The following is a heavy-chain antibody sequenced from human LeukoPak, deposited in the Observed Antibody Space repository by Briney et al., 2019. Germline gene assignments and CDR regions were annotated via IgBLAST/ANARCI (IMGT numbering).Heavy chain of an antibody. CDR2: ISNPSSTK. CDR1: GFIFSDYY. J-gene: IGHJ6*03. D-gene: IGHD3-10*01. V-gene: IGHV3-11*01. CDR3: ARDYYYGSGSYEYYYYMDV. Sequence: GGSLRLSCDASGFIFSDYYMSWARQAPGKGLEWISYISNPSSTKYYADSVKGRFTISRDNAKNSLYLQMNSLRAEDTAVYYCARDYYYGSGSYEYYYYMDVWGKGTTVTVSS.